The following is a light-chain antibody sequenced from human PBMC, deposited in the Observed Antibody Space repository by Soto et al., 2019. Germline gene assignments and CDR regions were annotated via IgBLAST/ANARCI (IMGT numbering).Light chain of an antibody. CDR2: RNN. J-gene: IGLJ3*02. V-gene: IGLV1-47*01. Sequence: SVLTQPASASGTPGEGGTISCSGSTSNLGSNFIYWYQQLPGAAPKLLISRNNQRPSGVPDRFSGSKSGTSASLAISGLRSEDEAVYHCASWDDSLSGVVFGGGTKVTVL. CDR3: ASWDDSLSGVV. CDR1: TSNLGSNF.